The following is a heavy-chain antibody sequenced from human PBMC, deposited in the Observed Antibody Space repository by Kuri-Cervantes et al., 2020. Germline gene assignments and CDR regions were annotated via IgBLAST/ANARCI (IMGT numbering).Heavy chain of an antibody. V-gene: IGHV1-2*02. CDR2: INPNSGGT. CDR3: ARGDYDGHGDWFDP. J-gene: IGHJ5*02. CDR1: GYTFTGYY. Sequence: ASAKVSCKASGYTFTGYYMHWVRQAPGQGLEWMGWINPNSGGTNYAQKFQGRVTMTRDTSISTAYMELSRLRSDDTAVYYCARGDYDGHGDWFDPWGQGTLVTVSS. D-gene: IGHD3-3*01.